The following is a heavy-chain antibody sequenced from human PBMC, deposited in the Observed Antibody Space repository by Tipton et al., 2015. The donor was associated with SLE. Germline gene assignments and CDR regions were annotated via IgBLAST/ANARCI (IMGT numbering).Heavy chain of an antibody. D-gene: IGHD1-26*01. CDR2: VYKN. J-gene: IGHJ3*01. CDR3: ARGWEGRKYALDV. Sequence: TLSLTCYVTGVSISNYYWTWIRQSPGKGLEWIGNVYKNYNPSLESRVTISVDTSRNLFSLNLSSVTAADTAVYYCARGWEGRKYALDVWGRGTMVTVSS. CDR1: GVSISNYY. V-gene: IGHV4-59*01.